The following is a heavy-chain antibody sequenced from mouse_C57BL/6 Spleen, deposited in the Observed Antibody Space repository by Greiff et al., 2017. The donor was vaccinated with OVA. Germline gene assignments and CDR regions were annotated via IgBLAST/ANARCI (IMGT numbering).Heavy chain of an antibody. CDR1: GYTFTSYW. V-gene: IGHV1-72*01. CDR2: IDPNSGGT. CDR3: AVYYGSSYEDWYFDV. J-gene: IGHJ1*03. Sequence: VQLQQPGAELVKPGASVKLSCKASGYTFTSYWMHWVKQRPGRGLEWIGRIDPNSGGTKYNEKFKSKATLTVDKPSSTAYMQLSSLTSEDSAVYYCAVYYGSSYEDWYFDVWGTGTTVTVSS. D-gene: IGHD1-1*01.